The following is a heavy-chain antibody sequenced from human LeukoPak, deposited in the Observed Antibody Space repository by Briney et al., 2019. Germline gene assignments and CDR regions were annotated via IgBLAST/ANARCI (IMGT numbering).Heavy chain of an antibody. D-gene: IGHD1-14*01. CDR3: TRGGENSNRRGDY. J-gene: IGHJ4*02. V-gene: IGHV3-49*05. CDR1: GFTFGDYA. CDR2: IRSKAYGGTT. Sequence: KTGGSLRLSCTASGFTFGDYAMGWLRQAPWKGLEWVGFIRSKAYGGTTEYAASVKGRFTISRDNSKSIAYLQMNSLKTEDTAVYYCTRGGENSNRRGDYWRQGTLVTVSS.